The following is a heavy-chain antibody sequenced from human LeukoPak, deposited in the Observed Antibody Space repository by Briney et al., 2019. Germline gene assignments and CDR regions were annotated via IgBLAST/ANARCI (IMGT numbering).Heavy chain of an antibody. CDR2: IYPGDSDT. Sequence: GESLKISCKGSGYNFTNYWIGWVRQMPGKGLEWMGIIYPGDSDTRYSPSFQGQVTISADKSISTAYLQWSSLKASDTAMYYCASEYSSSSPDAFDIWGQGTMVTVSS. CDR3: ASEYSSSSPDAFDI. J-gene: IGHJ3*02. D-gene: IGHD6-13*01. CDR1: GYNFTNYW. V-gene: IGHV5-51*01.